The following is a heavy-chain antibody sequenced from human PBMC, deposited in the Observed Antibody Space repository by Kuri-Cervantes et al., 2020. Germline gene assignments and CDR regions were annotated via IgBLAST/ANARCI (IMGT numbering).Heavy chain of an antibody. CDR1: GGSVSSGSYY. CDR2: IYYSGST. D-gene: IGHD6-13*01. J-gene: IGHJ4*02. CDR3: ARGYSSSWYKD. Sequence: SETLSLTCTVSGGSVSSGSYYWSWIRQPPGKGLEWIGYIYYSGSTYYNPSLKSRVTISVDTSKNQFSLKLSSVTAADTAVYYCARGYSSSWYKDWGQGTLVTVSS. V-gene: IGHV4-61*01.